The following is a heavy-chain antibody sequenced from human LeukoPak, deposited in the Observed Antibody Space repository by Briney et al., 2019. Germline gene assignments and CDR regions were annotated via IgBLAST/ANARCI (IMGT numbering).Heavy chain of an antibody. CDR1: GFTVSDYG. V-gene: IGHV3-30*18. CDR3: AKDLFFYSSSYDWRFDF. Sequence: GRSLRLSCAASGFTVSDYGMHWVRQAPGKGLEWVAVISYNGNNKYYADSVKGRFTIFRDKSKNTLYLQMNSLRAEDTAVYYCAKDLFFYSSSYDWRFDFWGQGTLVTVSS. J-gene: IGHJ4*02. D-gene: IGHD5-18*01. CDR2: ISYNGNNK.